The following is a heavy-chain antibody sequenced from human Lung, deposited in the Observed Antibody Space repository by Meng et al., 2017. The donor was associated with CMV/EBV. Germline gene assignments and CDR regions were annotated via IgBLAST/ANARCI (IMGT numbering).Heavy chain of an antibody. CDR1: GGSMSSTNW. Sequence: QEAGTVRGEPSGPLSLPGAGFGGSMSSTNWWSRVRRPPGKGLEWIGEIYNSGGTNYNPSLKSRVSISVDKSKNQFSLKLSSVTAADTAVYYCARADKVRFDYWGQGTLVTVSS. V-gene: IGHV4-4*02. J-gene: IGHJ4*02. CDR2: IYNSGGT. CDR3: ARADKVRFDY.